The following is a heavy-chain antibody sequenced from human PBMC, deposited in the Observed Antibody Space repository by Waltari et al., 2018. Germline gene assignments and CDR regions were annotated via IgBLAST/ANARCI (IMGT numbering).Heavy chain of an antibody. V-gene: IGHV4-39*07. CDR1: GGSISSSSYY. J-gene: IGHJ4*02. D-gene: IGHD4-4*01. Sequence: QLQLQESGPGLVKPSETLSLTCTVSGGSISSSSYYWGWIRQPPGKGLEWIGSSYYSGSTYYNPSLKSRVTISVDTSKNQFSLKPSSVTAADTAVYYCARDTITTSRIDYWGQGTLVTVSS. CDR2: SYYSGST. CDR3: ARDTITTSRIDY.